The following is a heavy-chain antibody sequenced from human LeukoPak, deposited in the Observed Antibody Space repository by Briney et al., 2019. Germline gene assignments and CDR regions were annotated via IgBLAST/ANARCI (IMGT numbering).Heavy chain of an antibody. D-gene: IGHD5-18*01. CDR1: GFTCSTFA. CDR3: ATYSQVLLPFES. Sequence: GGSLRLSCAASGFTCSTFAMIWVRQPPGQGLEWFSSIFPSGGEIHYADSVRGRFTISRYNSKSTLSLQMNSLRAEHTAIYYSATYSQVLLPFESWGQGTLVTVSS. CDR2: IFPSGGEI. V-gene: IGHV3-23*01. J-gene: IGHJ4*02.